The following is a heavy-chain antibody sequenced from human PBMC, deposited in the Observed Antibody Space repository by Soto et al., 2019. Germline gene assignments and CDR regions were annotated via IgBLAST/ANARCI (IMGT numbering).Heavy chain of an antibody. Sequence: EVQLVESGGGLVQPGGSPRLSCAASGFTFSTYWMSWVRQAPGKGLEWVANINQDGSERYYVDSVMDRFTISRDNAKNSLYLQMTSLRADDTAVYYCARPRGWNIVIIPAASDYWGQGTLVTVSS. CDR1: GFTFSTYW. V-gene: IGHV3-7*01. J-gene: IGHJ4*02. D-gene: IGHD2-2*01. CDR2: INQDGSER. CDR3: ARPRGWNIVIIPAASDY.